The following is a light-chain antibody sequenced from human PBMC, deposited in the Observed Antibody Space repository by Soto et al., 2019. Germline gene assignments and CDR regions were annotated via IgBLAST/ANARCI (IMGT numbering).Light chain of an antibody. Sequence: EIVLTQSPGTLSLSPGERATLSCRASQSVSSSYLAWYQQKPGQAPRLFICGASSRATGIPDRFSGSGSGTDFTLTISRLEPEDFAVYYCQQYGSSLFTFGPGTKVDIK. CDR3: QQYGSSLFT. CDR2: GAS. CDR1: QSVSSSY. V-gene: IGKV3-20*01. J-gene: IGKJ3*01.